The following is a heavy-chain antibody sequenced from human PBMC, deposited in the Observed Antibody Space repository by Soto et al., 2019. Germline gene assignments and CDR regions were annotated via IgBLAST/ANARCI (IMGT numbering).Heavy chain of an antibody. CDR1: GGSISSSSYY. V-gene: IGHV4-39*01. J-gene: IGHJ4*02. CDR3: ASVLLFRGWKLFDY. CDR2: IYYSGST. Sequence: SETLSLTCTVSGGSISSSSYYWGWIRQPPGKGLEWIGSIYYSGSTYYNPSLKSRVTISVDTSKNQFSLKLSSVTAADTAVYYCASVLLFRGWKLFDYWGQGTLVTVSS. D-gene: IGHD6-19*01.